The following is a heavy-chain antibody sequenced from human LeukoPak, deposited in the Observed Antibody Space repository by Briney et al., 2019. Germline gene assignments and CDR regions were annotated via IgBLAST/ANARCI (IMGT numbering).Heavy chain of an antibody. J-gene: IGHJ5*02. CDR2: ICHSGST. D-gene: IGHD2-15*01. Sequence: SQTLSLTCAVSGGSISSGGYSWSWIRQPPGKGLEWIGYICHSGSTYYNPSLKSRVTISVDRSKNQFSLKLSSVTAADTAVYYCARGYCSGGSCHNWFDPWGQGTLVTVSS. CDR1: GGSISSGGYS. V-gene: IGHV4-30-2*01. CDR3: ARGYCSGGSCHNWFDP.